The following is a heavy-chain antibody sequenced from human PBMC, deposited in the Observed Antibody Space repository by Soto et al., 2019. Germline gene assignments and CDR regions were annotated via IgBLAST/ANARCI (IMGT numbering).Heavy chain of an antibody. V-gene: IGHV3-30-3*01. J-gene: IGHJ4*02. CDR3: ARDWGYSYGYSYFDY. D-gene: IGHD5-18*01. Sequence: PGGSLRLSCAASAFTFSSYAMRWVRQAPGKGLEWVAVISYDGSNKYYADSVKGRFTISRDNSKNTLYLQMNGLRAEDTAVYYCARDWGYSYGYSYFDYWGQGTLVTVSS. CDR1: AFTFSSYA. CDR2: ISYDGSNK.